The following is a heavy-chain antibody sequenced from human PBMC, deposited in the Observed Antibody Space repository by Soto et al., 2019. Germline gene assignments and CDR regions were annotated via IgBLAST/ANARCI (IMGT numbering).Heavy chain of an antibody. V-gene: IGHV1-69*06. J-gene: IGHJ4*02. CDR1: GGTFSSYA. CDR2: IIPIFGTA. Sequence: QVQLVQSGAEVKKPGSSVKVSCKASGGTFSSYAISWVRQAPGQGLEWMGGIIPIFGTANYAEKVECRVRINADKSTRTAYLELSSLRLDDTAVYYCARKITRTLTNLAFDYWGQGTLLTDSS. CDR3: ARKITRTLTNLAFDY. D-gene: IGHD1-20*01.